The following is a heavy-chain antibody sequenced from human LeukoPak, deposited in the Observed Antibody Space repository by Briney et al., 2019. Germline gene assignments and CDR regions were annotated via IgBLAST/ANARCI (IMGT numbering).Heavy chain of an antibody. V-gene: IGHV4-30-2*01. CDR1: GGSISSGGYS. CDR2: IYHSGST. Sequence: PSQTLSLTCAVSGGSISSGGYSWSWIRQPPGKGLEWIGYIYHSGSTYYNPSLKSRVTISVDRSKNQFSLKLSSVTAADTAVYYCARARGDIVATIGPTATNWFDPWGQGTLVTVSS. D-gene: IGHD5-12*01. CDR3: ARARGDIVATIGPTATNWFDP. J-gene: IGHJ5*02.